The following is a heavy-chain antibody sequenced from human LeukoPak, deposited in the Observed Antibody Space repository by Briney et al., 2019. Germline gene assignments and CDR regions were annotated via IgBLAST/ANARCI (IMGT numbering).Heavy chain of an antibody. D-gene: IGHD4-17*01. Sequence: PGGSLRLSCAASGFTFSSYAMSWVRQAPGKGLEWVSAISGSGGSTYYADSVKGRFTISRDNSKNTLYLQMNSLRAEDTAVYYCARDPYGDYGFDYWGQGTLVTVSS. CDR1: GFTFSSYA. V-gene: IGHV3-23*01. CDR2: ISGSGGST. CDR3: ARDPYGDYGFDY. J-gene: IGHJ4*02.